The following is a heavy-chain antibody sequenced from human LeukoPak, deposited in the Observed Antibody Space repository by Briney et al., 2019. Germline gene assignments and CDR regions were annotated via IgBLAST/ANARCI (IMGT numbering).Heavy chain of an antibody. CDR1: GYSISSGYY. CDR2: IYHSGST. D-gene: IGHD3-22*01. J-gene: IGHJ4*02. V-gene: IGHV4-38-2*02. CDR3: ARGGDYDSSGYNDY. Sequence: SETLSLTCTVSGYSISSGYYWGWIRQPPGKGLEWIGSIYHSGSTYYNPSLKSRVTISVDTSKNQFSLKLSSVTAADTAVYYCARGGDYDSSGYNDYWGQGTLVTVSS.